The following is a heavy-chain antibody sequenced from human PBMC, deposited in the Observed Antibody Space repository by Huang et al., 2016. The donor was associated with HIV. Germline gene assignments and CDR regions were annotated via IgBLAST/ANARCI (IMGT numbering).Heavy chain of an antibody. CDR3: ARERMMSWLDDHDAFDI. V-gene: IGHV4-34*01. J-gene: IGHJ3*02. D-gene: IGHD1-1*01. Sequence: QVQLQQWGAGLLKPSETLSLTGAVYAGSFGGYYWSWFRQSPGKGLGWIGEINHSGSTNYKPSLKRRLTISVDTSKNQFSLKLSSVTAADTAVYCCARERMMSWLDDHDAFDIWGQGTMVTVSS. CDR1: AGSFGGYY. CDR2: INHSGST.